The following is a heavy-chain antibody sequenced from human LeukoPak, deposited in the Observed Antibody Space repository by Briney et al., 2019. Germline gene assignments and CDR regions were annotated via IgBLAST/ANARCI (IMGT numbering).Heavy chain of an antibody. CDR3: GGQAPLGSPWYQTYYYYRDV. CDR1: GFTFSSFW. V-gene: IGHV3-7*01. CDR2: IKEDGSEK. D-gene: IGHD6-13*01. J-gene: IGHJ6*03. Sequence: GGSLRLSCAASGFTFSSFWMTWVRQAPGKGLEWVANIKEDGSEKNYVDSVKGRFTISRDNAKNSLYLQMNSLRAEDTAVYYCGGQAPLGSPWYQTYYYYRDVGEKGPRVPVP.